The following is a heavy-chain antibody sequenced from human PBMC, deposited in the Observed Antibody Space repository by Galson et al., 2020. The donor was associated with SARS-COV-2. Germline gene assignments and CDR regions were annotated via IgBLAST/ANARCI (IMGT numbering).Heavy chain of an antibody. V-gene: IGHV4-39*07. CDR2: IYYSGST. J-gene: IGHJ4*02. Sequence: SETLSLTCTVSGGSISSSSYYWGWIRQPPGKGLEWIGSIYYSGSTYYNPSLKSRVTISVDTSKNQFSLKLSSVTAADTAVYYCARNYDILTFPSNPFDYWGQGTLVTVSS. CDR3: ARNYDILTFPSNPFDY. D-gene: IGHD3-9*01. CDR1: GGSISSSSYY.